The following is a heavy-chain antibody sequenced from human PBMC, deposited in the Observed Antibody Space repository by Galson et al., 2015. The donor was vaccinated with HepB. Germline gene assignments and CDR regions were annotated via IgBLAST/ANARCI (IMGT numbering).Heavy chain of an antibody. J-gene: IGHJ4*02. CDR1: GGSISSSSYY. Sequence: ETLSLTCTVSGGSISSSSYYWGWIRQPPGKGLEWIGSIYYSGSTYYNPSLKSRVTISVDTSKNQFSLKLSSVTAADTAVYYCARKEWELLYYFDYWGQGTLVTVSS. CDR3: ARKEWELLYYFDY. V-gene: IGHV4-39*07. D-gene: IGHD1-26*01. CDR2: IYYSGST.